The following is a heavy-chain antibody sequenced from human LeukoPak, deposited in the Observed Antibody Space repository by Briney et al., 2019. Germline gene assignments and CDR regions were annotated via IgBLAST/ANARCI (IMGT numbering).Heavy chain of an antibody. D-gene: IGHD3-16*01. CDR3: ARDLGPPGFDY. CDR2: IYYSGST. J-gene: IGHJ4*02. V-gene: IGHV4-61*01. CDR1: GGSISSSSYY. Sequence: SETLSLTCTVSGGSISSSSYYWGWIRQPPGKGLEWIGYIYYSGSTNYNPSLKSRVTISVDTSKNQFSLKLSSVTAADTAVYYCARDLGPPGFDYWGQGTLVTVSS.